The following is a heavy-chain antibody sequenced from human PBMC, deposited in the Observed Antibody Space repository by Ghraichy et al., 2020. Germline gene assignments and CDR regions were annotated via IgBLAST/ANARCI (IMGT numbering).Heavy chain of an antibody. CDR1: GGSFSGYY. Sequence: SETLSLTCAVYGGSFSGYYWSWIRQPPGKGLEWIGEINHSGSTNYNPSLKSRVTISVDTSKNQFSLKLSSVTAADTAVYYCARVPLGYCSSTSCYRYFDYWGQGTLVTVSS. D-gene: IGHD2-2*01. CDR3: ARVPLGYCSSTSCYRYFDY. J-gene: IGHJ4*02. CDR2: INHSGST. V-gene: IGHV4-34*01.